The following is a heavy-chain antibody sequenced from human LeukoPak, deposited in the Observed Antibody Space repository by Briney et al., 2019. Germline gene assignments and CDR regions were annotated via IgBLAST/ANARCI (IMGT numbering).Heavy chain of an antibody. V-gene: IGHV1-69*10. J-gene: IGHJ4*02. CDR3: ASFSPTTATFDY. D-gene: IGHD1-26*01. Sequence: SVKVSCKASGGTFSSYAISWVRQAPGQGLEWMGGIIPIFGIANYAQKFQGRVTMTTDTSTSTAYMELTSLRSDDTAVYYCASFSPTTATFDYWGQGTLVTVSS. CDR2: IIPIFGIA. CDR1: GGTFSSYA.